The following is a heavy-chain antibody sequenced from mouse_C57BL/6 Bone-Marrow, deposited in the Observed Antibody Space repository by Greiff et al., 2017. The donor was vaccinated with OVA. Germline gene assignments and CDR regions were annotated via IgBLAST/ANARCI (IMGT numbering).Heavy chain of an antibody. J-gene: IGHJ3*01. CDR1: GYTFTNYW. CDR2: IYPGGGYT. D-gene: IGHD2-1*01. CDR3: ARKGNLPWFAY. V-gene: IGHV1-63*01. Sequence: QVHVKQSGAELVRPGTSVKMSCKASGYTFTNYWIGWAKQRPGHGLEWIGDIYPGGGYTNYNEKFKGKATLTADKSSSTAYMQFSSLTSEDSAIYYCARKGNLPWFAYWGQGTLVTVSA.